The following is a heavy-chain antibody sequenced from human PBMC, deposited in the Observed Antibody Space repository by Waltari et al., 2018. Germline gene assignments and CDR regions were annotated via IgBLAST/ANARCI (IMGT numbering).Heavy chain of an antibody. Sequence: QVQLVQSGAEVKKPGASVKVSCKASGYTFTSSGISWVRQAPGQGLEWMGWISAYNGNTNYAQKRQGRVTMTTDTSTSTAYMELRSLRSDDTAVYYCARGGGVGYYDSSGYSEYPYFQHWGQGTLVTVSS. CDR3: ARGGGVGYYDSSGYSEYPYFQH. CDR2: ISAYNGNT. D-gene: IGHD3-22*01. CDR1: GYTFTSSG. J-gene: IGHJ1*01. V-gene: IGHV1-18*04.